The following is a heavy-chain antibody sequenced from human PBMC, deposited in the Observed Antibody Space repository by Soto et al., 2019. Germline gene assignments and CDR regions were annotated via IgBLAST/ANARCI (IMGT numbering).Heavy chain of an antibody. V-gene: IGHV4-34*01. Sequence: SETLSLTCAVYGGSFSGYYWSWIRQPPGKGLEWIGEINHSGSTNYNPSLKSRVTISVDTSKNQFSLKLSSLTAADSAVYYCARDYYDSSGYYYEYYFDYWGQGTLVTVSS. J-gene: IGHJ4*02. CDR3: ARDYYDSSGYYYEYYFDY. D-gene: IGHD3-22*01. CDR2: INHSGST. CDR1: GGSFSGYY.